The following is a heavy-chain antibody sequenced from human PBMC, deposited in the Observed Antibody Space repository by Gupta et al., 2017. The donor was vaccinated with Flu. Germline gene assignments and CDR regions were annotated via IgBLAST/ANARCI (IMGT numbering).Heavy chain of an antibody. V-gene: IGHV3-23*01. CDR1: GFPFGSYA. CDR3: AKAPSTMVRGVIILADY. D-gene: IGHD3-10*01. CDR2: SSGSGGST. J-gene: IGHJ4*02. Sequence: EVQLLESGGGLVQPGGSLRLSCAASGFPFGSYALSWVRQAPGKGLEWVSASSGSGGSTYYADSVKGRFTISRDNSKNTLYLQMNSLRAEDTAVYYCAKAPSTMVRGVIILADYWGQGTLVTVSS.